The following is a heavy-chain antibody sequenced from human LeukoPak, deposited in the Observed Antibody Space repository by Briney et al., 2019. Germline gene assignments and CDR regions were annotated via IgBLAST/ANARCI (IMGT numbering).Heavy chain of an antibody. Sequence: SETLSLTCAVYGESFSGFYWSWIRQAPGEGLEWIGEVSHSGVTTYNPSLKSRVTISRDTAKNQVSLKLNSVTAADTALYFCARGFHWGGYYFDYWGQGTLVTLSS. CDR1: GESFSGFY. J-gene: IGHJ4*02. CDR3: ARGFHWGGYYFDY. V-gene: IGHV4-34*01. D-gene: IGHD7-27*01. CDR2: VSHSGVT.